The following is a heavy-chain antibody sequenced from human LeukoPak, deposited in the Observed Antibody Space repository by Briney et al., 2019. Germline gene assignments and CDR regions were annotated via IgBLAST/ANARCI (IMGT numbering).Heavy chain of an antibody. CDR1: GGTFSSYA. V-gene: IGHV1-69*05. J-gene: IGHJ6*03. CDR3: AIGPAEIRSGWYYYYYYMDV. Sequence: WASVKVSCKASGGTFSSYAISWVRQAPGQGLEWMGRIIPIFGTANYAQKFQGRVTITTDESTSTAYMELSSLRSEDTAVYYCAIGPAEIRSGWYYYYYYMDVWGKGTTVTVSS. D-gene: IGHD6-19*01. CDR2: IIPIFGTA.